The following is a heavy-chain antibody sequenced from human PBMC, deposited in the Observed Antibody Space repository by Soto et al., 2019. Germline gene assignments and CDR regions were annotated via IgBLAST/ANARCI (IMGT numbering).Heavy chain of an antibody. D-gene: IGHD4-17*01. V-gene: IGHV1-2*04. Sequence: ASVTVSCKASGYTFTGYYMHWVRQAPGQGLEWMGWINPNSGGTNYAQKFQGWVTMTRDTSISTAYMELSRLRSDDTAVYYCARVNGDYVSRWYFDLWGRGTLVTVSS. CDR3: ARVNGDYVSRWYFDL. CDR1: GYTFTGYY. CDR2: INPNSGGT. J-gene: IGHJ2*01.